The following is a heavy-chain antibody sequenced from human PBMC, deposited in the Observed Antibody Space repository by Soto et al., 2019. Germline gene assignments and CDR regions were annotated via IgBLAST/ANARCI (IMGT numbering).Heavy chain of an antibody. D-gene: IGHD3-22*01. CDR1: GYSFTAYY. V-gene: IGHV1-2*02. CDR2: INPKSGAT. J-gene: IGHJ4*02. Sequence: ASVKVSCKPSGYSFTAYYMHWVRQAPGQGLEWMGWINPKSGATNYPQKFQGRVTMTGDTSVSTAYMELSSLRPDDTAVYYCATPGGPDSGGYYYFDYWGQGSLVTVSS. CDR3: ATPGGPDSGGYYYFDY.